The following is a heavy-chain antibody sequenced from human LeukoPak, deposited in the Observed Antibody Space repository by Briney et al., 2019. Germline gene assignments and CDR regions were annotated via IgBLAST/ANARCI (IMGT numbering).Heavy chain of an antibody. CDR1: GGTFSSYA. J-gene: IGHJ4*02. V-gene: IGHV1-69*04. Sequence: GASVKVSCKASGGTFSSYAISWVRQAPGQGLEWMGRIIPILGIANYAQKFQGRVTITADKSTSTAYMELSSLRSEDTAVYYCARTRSYSKAPERDCFDYWGQGTLVTVSS. CDR3: ARTRSYSKAPERDCFDY. D-gene: IGHD4-4*01. CDR2: IIPILGIA.